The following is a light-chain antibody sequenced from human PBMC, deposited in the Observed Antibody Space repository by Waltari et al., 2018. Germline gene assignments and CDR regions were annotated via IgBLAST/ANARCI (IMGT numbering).Light chain of an antibody. J-gene: IGLJ2*01. CDR2: DVT. Sequence: QSALTQPRSVSGSPGQSVTISCTGTSSDVGGYNYVSWYQQHPGNAPKLIIYDVTKRPSGVPDRFSGSKSGNTASLTISGRQAEDEADYYCCSYAGPYTLIIFGGGTKLTVV. V-gene: IGLV2-11*01. CDR1: SSDVGGYNY. CDR3: CSYAGPYTLII.